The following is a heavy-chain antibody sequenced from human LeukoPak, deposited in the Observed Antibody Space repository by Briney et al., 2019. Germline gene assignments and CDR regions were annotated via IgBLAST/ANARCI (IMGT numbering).Heavy chain of an antibody. J-gene: IGHJ6*03. Sequence: ASVKVSCKASVYTFISYDINWVRQAPGQGLEWMGWMNPNSGNTDYAQKFQGRVTMTRNTSISTAYMELRSLRSEDTAVYYCARTASSWSSRYYYYMDVWGKGTTVTVSS. CDR1: VYTFISYD. D-gene: IGHD6-13*01. V-gene: IGHV1-8*01. CDR3: ARTASSWSSRYYYYMDV. CDR2: MNPNSGNT.